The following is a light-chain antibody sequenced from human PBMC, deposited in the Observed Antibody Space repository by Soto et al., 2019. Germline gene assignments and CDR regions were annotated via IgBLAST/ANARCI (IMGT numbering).Light chain of an antibody. Sequence: DIQLTQSPSLLSASVGDRVTIICRANQGIGSSLAWYQQKPGTAPKLLIYAASTLQSGVPSRFSGSGSGTEFTLTISSLQPEDFATYYCQQLNSYPLTFGGGTKVEIK. V-gene: IGKV1-9*01. CDR1: QGIGSS. CDR2: AAS. J-gene: IGKJ4*01. CDR3: QQLNSYPLT.